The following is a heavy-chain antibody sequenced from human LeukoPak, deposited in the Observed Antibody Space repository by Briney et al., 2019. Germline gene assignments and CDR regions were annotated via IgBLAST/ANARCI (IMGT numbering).Heavy chain of an antibody. CDR3: ARGLELSSSSYGMDV. V-gene: IGHV4-34*01. CDR2: INHSGST. J-gene: IGHJ6*02. D-gene: IGHD6-13*01. CDR1: GGSFSGYY. Sequence: SETLSLTCAVYGGSFSGYYWSWIRQPPGEGLEWIGEINHSGSTNYNPSLKSRVTISVDTSKNQFSLKLSSVTAADTAVYYCARGLELSSSSYGMDVWGQGTTVTVSS.